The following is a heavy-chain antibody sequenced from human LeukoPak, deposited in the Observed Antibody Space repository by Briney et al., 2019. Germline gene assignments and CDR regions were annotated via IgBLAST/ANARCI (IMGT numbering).Heavy chain of an antibody. CDR3: ARPSYGGYGK. Sequence: SETLSLTCAVYGGPFSGFYWSWIRQPPGKGLEWIGEINHSGSTNYNPSLKSRVTISVDTSKNQFSLTLSSVTAADTAVYYCARPSYGGYGKWGQGTLVTVSS. D-gene: IGHD5-12*01. J-gene: IGHJ4*02. CDR1: GGPFSGFY. V-gene: IGHV4-34*01. CDR2: INHSGST.